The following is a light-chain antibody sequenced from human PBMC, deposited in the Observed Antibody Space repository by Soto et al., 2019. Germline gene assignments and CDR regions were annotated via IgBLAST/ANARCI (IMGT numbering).Light chain of an antibody. V-gene: IGLV2-8*01. CDR3: SSYAGSNNGV. CDR2: AVS. J-gene: IGLJ3*02. Sequence: QSALTQPPSASGSPGQSVTISCTGTSSDVGSYNYVSWYQQHPGKAPKLMIYAVSKRPSGVPDRFSGSKSGNTASLTVSGLQAEDEADYYCSSYAGSNNGVFGGGTKVTVL. CDR1: SSDVGSYNY.